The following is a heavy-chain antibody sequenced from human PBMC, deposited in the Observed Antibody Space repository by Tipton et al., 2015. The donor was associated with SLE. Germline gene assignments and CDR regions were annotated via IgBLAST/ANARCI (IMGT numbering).Heavy chain of an antibody. CDR2: ITWNSGAI. V-gene: IGHV3-9*01. D-gene: IGHD6-19*01. CDR1: GFSFDDKS. CDR3: AQDMTFGGAVVVPAFEL. J-gene: IGHJ3*01. Sequence: SLRLSCAASGFSFDDKSMHWVRQAPGKGLEWVSGITWNSGAIGYTDPVEGRYTISRDNTKNSLYLQMNSLRPEDTALYYCAQDMTFGGAVVVPAFELWGHGTRVTVP.